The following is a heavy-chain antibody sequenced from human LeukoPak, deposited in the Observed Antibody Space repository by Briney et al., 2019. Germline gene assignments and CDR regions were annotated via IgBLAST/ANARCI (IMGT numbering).Heavy chain of an antibody. V-gene: IGHV3-7*01. Sequence: GGSLRLSCAASGFTFSSYWMSWVRQAPGKGLEWVANIKQDGSEKYYVDSVKGRFTISRDNAKNSLYLQMNSLRAEDTAVYYCARDSWSSSSFELYYYMDVWGKGTTVTVSS. CDR3: ARDSWSSSSFELYYYMDV. CDR1: GFTFSSYW. D-gene: IGHD6-6*01. CDR2: IKQDGSEK. J-gene: IGHJ6*03.